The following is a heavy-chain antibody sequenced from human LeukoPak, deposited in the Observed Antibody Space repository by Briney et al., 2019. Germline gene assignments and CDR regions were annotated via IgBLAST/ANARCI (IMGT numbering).Heavy chain of an antibody. CDR2: IIPIFGIA. CDR3: ATQVGYCSSTSCLYYYGMDV. J-gene: IGHJ6*02. CDR1: GGTFSSYA. V-gene: IGHV1-69*04. D-gene: IGHD2-2*01. Sequence: ASVKVSCKASGGTFSSYAISWVRQAPGQGLEWMGRIIPIFGIANYAQKFQGRVTITADKSTGTAYMELSSLRSEDTAVYYCATQVGYCSSTSCLYYYGMDVWGQGTTVTVSS.